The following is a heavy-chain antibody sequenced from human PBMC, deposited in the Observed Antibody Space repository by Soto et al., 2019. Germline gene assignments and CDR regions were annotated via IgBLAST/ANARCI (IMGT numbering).Heavy chain of an antibody. D-gene: IGHD2-2*01. J-gene: IGHJ6*02. Sequence: QVQLVQSGAEVKKPGASVKVSCKASGYTFTGYYMHWVRQAPGQGLEWMGWINPNSGDTNYAQKFQGRVTMTRDTSISTAYMELSRLRSDDTAVYYCARELGYCSSTSCNSYYYYGMDVWGQGTTVTVSS. CDR3: ARELGYCSSTSCNSYYYYGMDV. V-gene: IGHV1-2*02. CDR1: GYTFTGYY. CDR2: INPNSGDT.